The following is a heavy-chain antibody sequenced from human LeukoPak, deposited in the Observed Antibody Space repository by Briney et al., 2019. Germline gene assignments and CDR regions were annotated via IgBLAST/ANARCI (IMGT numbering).Heavy chain of an antibody. Sequence: GGSLRLSCGASGFTFSNYFMNWVRQGPGKGLEWISDISGTTGKAYYADSVKGRFTISRDNSKNTLFLQMDRLRAEDTAVYYCAKGGGEATVEVSAAGVFQYWGQGTLVTVSS. J-gene: IGHJ4*02. V-gene: IGHV3-23*01. D-gene: IGHD2-8*02. CDR1: GFTFSNYF. CDR3: AKGGGEATVEVSAAGVFQY. CDR2: ISGTTGKA.